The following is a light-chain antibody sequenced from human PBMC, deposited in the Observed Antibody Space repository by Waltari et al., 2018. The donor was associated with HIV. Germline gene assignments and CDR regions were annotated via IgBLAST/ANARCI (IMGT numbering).Light chain of an antibody. CDR2: LNSNGSH. Sequence: QLGLTQSPSASASLGASVKLTCTLSSGHTNYAIAWHQQRPEKGPRFLMRLNSNGSHTKGDGIPDRFSGSSSGAGRYLTISSLQSGDETDYFCQTWGSGIVVFGGGTTLTVL. CDR1: SGHTNYA. J-gene: IGLJ2*01. V-gene: IGLV4-69*01. CDR3: QTWGSGIVV.